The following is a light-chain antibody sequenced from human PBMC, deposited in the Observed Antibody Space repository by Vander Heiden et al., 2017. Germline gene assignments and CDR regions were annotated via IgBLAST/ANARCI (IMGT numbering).Light chain of an antibody. CDR2: GNS. CDR1: SSNIGAGYD. J-gene: IGLJ1*01. Sequence: QSVLTQPPSVSGAPAQRVTISCTGSSSNIGAGYDVHWYQQLPGTAPKLLIYGNSNRPSGVPDRFSDSKSGTSASLAITGLQAEDEADYYCQSYDSSLSGYVFGTGTKVTVL. V-gene: IGLV1-40*01. CDR3: QSYDSSLSGYV.